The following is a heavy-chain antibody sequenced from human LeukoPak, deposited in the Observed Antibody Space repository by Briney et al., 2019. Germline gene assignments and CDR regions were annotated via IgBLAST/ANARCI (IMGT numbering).Heavy chain of an antibody. CDR2: INPNSGGT. D-gene: IGHD6-13*01. Sequence: ASVKVSCKASGYTFTGYYTHWVRQAPGKGLEWMGWINPNSGGTNYAQKFQGRVTMTRDTSISTAYMELSRLRSDDTAVYYCARASRIAAAGGGGFEYFQHWGQGTLVTVSS. J-gene: IGHJ1*01. CDR1: GYTFTGYY. V-gene: IGHV1-2*02. CDR3: ARASRIAAAGGGGFEYFQH.